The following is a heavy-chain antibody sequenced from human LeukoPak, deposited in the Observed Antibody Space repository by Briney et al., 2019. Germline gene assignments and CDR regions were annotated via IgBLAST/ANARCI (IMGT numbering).Heavy chain of an antibody. J-gene: IGHJ6*03. V-gene: IGHV4-31*03. D-gene: IGHD1-26*01. CDR2: IYYSGST. CDR1: GGSISSGGYY. CDR3: AGGTVGATLPTYYYYYMDV. Sequence: PSETLSLTCTVSGGSISSGGYYWSWIRQHPGKGLEWIGYIYYSGSTYYNPSLKSRVTISVDTSKNQFSLKLSSVTAADTAVYYCAGGTVGATLPTYYYYYMDVWGKGTTVTVSS.